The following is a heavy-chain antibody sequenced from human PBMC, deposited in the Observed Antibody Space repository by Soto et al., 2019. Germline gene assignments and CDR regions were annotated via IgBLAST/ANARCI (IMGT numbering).Heavy chain of an antibody. Sequence: RASVKVSCKASGGTFSRYAISWVRQAPGQGLEWMGGIIPIFGTANYAQKFQGRVTITADESTSTAYMELSSLRSEDTAVYYCARGSGREPAPVDYWGQGTLVTVSS. D-gene: IGHD1-26*01. CDR3: ARGSGREPAPVDY. V-gene: IGHV1-69*13. CDR1: GGTFSRYA. J-gene: IGHJ4*02. CDR2: IIPIFGTA.